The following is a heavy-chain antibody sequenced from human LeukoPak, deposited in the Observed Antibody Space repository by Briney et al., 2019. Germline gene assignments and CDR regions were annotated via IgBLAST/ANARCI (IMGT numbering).Heavy chain of an antibody. V-gene: IGHV1-69*01. J-gene: IGHJ4*02. CDR1: GGTFSSYA. CDR3: ARAGGIYGGPQHFDY. Sequence: GASVKVSCKASGGTFSSYAISWVRQAPGHGLEWMGGIIPIFGTANYAQKFQGRVTITADESTSTAYMELSSLRSEDTAVYYCARAGGIYGGPQHFDYWGQGTLVTVSS. D-gene: IGHD4/OR15-4a*01. CDR2: IIPIFGTA.